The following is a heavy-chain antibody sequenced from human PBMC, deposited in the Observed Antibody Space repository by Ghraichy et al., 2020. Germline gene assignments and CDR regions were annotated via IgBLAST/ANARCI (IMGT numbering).Heavy chain of an antibody. CDR3: AREVPSDRFDY. CDR1: GGSVSSGSYY. V-gene: IGHV4-61*01. Sequence: SETLSLTCTVSGGSVSSGSYYWSWIRQPPGKGLEWIGYIYYSGSTNYNPSLKSRVTISVDTSKNQFSLELSSVTAADTAVYYCAREVPSDRFDYWGQGTLVTVSS. J-gene: IGHJ4*02. CDR2: IYYSGST. D-gene: IGHD1-1*01.